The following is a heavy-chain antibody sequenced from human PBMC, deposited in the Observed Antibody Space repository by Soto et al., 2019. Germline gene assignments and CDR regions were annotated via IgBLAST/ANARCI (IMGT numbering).Heavy chain of an antibody. D-gene: IGHD5-18*01. V-gene: IGHV4-30-4*01. CDR2: IYYSGST. CDR1: GGSISSGDYY. J-gene: IGHJ4*02. CDR3: ARVQGGGGAMVHNY. Sequence: QVQLQESGPGLVKPSQTLSLTCTVSGGSISSGDYYLIWIRQPPGKGLEWIGYIYYSGSTYYNPSLKSRVNISVDTSKNQFSLKLSSVTAADTAVYYCARVQGGGGAMVHNYWGQGTLVTVSS.